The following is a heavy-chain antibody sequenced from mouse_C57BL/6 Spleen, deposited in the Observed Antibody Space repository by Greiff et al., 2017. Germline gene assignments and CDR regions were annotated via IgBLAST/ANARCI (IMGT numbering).Heavy chain of an antibody. J-gene: IGHJ4*01. CDR2: IYPGDGDT. D-gene: IGHD2-1*01. CDR1: GYAFSSSW. CDR3: APVHLLWQPGAMDY. V-gene: IGHV1-82*01. Sequence: QVQLQQSGPELVKPGASVKISCKASGYAFSSSWMNWVKQRPGKGLEWIGRIYPGDGDTNYNGKFKGKATLTADKPSSTAYMQLSSLTSEDSAVXFCAPVHLLWQPGAMDYWGQGTSVTVSS.